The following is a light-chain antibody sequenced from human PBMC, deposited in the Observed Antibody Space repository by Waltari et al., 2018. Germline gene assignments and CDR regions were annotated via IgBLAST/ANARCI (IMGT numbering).Light chain of an antibody. J-gene: IGKJ2*01. CDR1: QSVSRY. V-gene: IGKV3-11*01. Sequence: EILLTQSTATLSLSPGERPPLSCRASQSVSRYLAWYQQKPCQAPRPLIYDASNRATGIPARFSGSASGTDFTLIISSLDPEDFAVYYCQQRSNWPPDTFGQVSKLEIK. CDR3: QQRSNWPPDT. CDR2: DAS.